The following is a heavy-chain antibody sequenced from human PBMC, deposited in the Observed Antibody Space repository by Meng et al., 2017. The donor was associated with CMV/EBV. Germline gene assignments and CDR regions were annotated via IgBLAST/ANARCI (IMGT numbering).Heavy chain of an antibody. CDR3: ARGGNWFDP. J-gene: IGHJ5*02. V-gene: IGHV4-34*01. Sequence: QVQLQRWGGGLLKPSEALSLTCAVYGGSFSGYYWSWIRQPPGKGLEWIGEINHSGSTNYNPSLKSRVTISVDTSKNQSSLKLSSVTAADTAVYYCARGGNWFDPWGQGTLVTVSS. CDR2: INHSGST. CDR1: GGSFSGYY.